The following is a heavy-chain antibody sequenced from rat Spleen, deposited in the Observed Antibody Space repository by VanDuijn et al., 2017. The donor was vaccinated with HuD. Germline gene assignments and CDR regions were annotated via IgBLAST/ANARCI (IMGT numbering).Heavy chain of an antibody. V-gene: IGHV2S61*01. D-gene: IGHD1-12*03. CDR3: ASQYYYDGYYRDY. CDR2: IWGNGNT. CDR1: GFSLSNYG. Sequence: QVQLKESGPGLVKPSLTLSLTCTVSGFSLSNYGVFWVRQPPGKGLEWMGVIWGNGNTNYNSALKSRLRISRDTSKSQIYLKMNNLQTEGTAMYFCASQYYYDGYYRDYWGQGVMVTVSS. J-gene: IGHJ2*01.